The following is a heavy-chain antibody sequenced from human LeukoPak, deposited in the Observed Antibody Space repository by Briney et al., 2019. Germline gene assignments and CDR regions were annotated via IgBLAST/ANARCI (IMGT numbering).Heavy chain of an antibody. CDR1: GGSISSYY. CDR2: INQSEST. J-gene: IGHJ6*03. V-gene: IGHV4-34*01. Sequence: SETLSLTFTVSGGSISSYYCSLIRQPPGKGLEWIGEINQSESTNYNPSLKSRVTISVDTSKNQFSLKLSSVTAAATAVYYCARGRRGYSSGRAYSYSSMDVWGKGTTVTVSS. CDR3: ARGRRGYSSGRAYSYSSMDV. D-gene: IGHD6-19*01.